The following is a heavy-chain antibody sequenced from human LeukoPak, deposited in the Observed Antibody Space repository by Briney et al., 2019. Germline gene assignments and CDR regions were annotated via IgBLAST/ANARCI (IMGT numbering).Heavy chain of an antibody. CDR1: GYSLSSGFF. CDR3: ARDSGGQYYDSSGYYDH. D-gene: IGHD3-22*01. CDR2: YSHRGGS. Sequence: SESLSLTCTVSGYSLSSGFFCVWIRQSPGKGLEWIGSYSHRGGSYHNPSLKSRVTISVDTSKNQFSLKLSSVTAADTAVYYCARDSGGQYYDSSGYYDHWGQGILVTVSS. V-gene: IGHV4-38-2*02. J-gene: IGHJ5*02.